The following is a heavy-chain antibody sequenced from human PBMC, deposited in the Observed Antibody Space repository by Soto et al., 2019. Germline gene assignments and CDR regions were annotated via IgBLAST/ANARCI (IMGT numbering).Heavy chain of an antibody. CDR3: ARDLIMSTRRLYYYYYGMDV. V-gene: IGHV4-59*01. J-gene: IGHJ6*02. CDR1: GGSISSYY. Sequence: SETLSLTCTVSGGSISSYYWRWIRQPPGKGLEWIGYIYYSGSTNYNPSLKSRVTISVDTSKNQFSLKLSSVTAADTAVYYCARDLIMSTRRLYYYYYGMDVWGQGTTVTVSS. D-gene: IGHD3-16*01. CDR2: IYYSGST.